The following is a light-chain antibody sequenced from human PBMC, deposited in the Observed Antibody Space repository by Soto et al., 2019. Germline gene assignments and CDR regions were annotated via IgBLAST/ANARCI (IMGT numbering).Light chain of an antibody. V-gene: IGKV3-11*01. Sequence: EIVLTQSPATLSLSPGERATLSCRASQSVSSYLAWYQQKPGQAPRLLIYDASNRATGIPARFSGSGSGTDFTLTISSLEPVDFAVYYCQQRSNWPGFTFGPGTKVDIK. J-gene: IGKJ3*01. CDR2: DAS. CDR3: QQRSNWPGFT. CDR1: QSVSSY.